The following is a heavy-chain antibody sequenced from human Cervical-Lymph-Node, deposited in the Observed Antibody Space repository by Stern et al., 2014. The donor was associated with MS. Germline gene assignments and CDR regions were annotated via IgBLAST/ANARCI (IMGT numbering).Heavy chain of an antibody. V-gene: IGHV4-31*03. J-gene: IGHJ4*02. CDR1: GGSISTTGYY. D-gene: IGHD3-16*01. Sequence: VQLVESGPGLVKPSQTLSLTCTVSGGSISTTGYYWSWIRQHPGKGLEWIGYIHYSGSTYYNPSLKSRGTISVDTSKNQFSLKLSSVTAADTALYYCARSDRLWGPFDYWGQGSLVTVSS. CDR3: ARSDRLWGPFDY. CDR2: IHYSGST.